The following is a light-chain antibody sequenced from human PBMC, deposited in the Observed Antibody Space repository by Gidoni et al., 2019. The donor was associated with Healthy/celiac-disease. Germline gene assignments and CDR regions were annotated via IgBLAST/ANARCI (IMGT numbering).Light chain of an antibody. V-gene: IGKV1-5*03. CDR3: QQYNSYPFT. CDR1: QSISSW. J-gene: IGKJ3*01. Sequence: DIQMTQSPSTLSASVGDRVTITCRASQSISSWLAWYQQKPGKAPKLLIYKASSLESGVPSRFSGSGSGTEFTPTISSLQPDDFATYYCQQYNSYPFTFXPXTKVDIK. CDR2: KAS.